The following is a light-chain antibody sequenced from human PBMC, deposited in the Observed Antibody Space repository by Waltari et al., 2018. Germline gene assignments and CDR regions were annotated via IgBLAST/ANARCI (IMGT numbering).Light chain of an antibody. Sequence: DIQMTQSPSSLSASVGDIVTITCRASQSITSYLNWYQPKPGKAPKLLICDASSLQSGVPSRFRGSGSGTDFTLTISSLQPEDFATYYCQQSYSTPPTFGQGTKVEIK. CDR1: QSITSY. CDR2: DAS. J-gene: IGKJ1*01. V-gene: IGKV1-39*01. CDR3: QQSYSTPPT.